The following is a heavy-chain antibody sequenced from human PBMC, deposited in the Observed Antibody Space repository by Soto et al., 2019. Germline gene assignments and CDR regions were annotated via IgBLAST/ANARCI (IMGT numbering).Heavy chain of an antibody. J-gene: IGHJ4*02. CDR2: IHRDAYTT. CDR1: GITFSLYE. Sequence: ESGGGLVQPGGSLCLRCAASGITFSLYEMMWVRQAPGKGLGWVSYIHRDAYTTFYADSVKGRFTISRDNGKNSLYLEMNNLRAGDTALDYCTTSLSGYYNSDWGRGTLVSVSS. V-gene: IGHV3-48*03. D-gene: IGHD3-3*01. CDR3: TTSLSGYYNSD.